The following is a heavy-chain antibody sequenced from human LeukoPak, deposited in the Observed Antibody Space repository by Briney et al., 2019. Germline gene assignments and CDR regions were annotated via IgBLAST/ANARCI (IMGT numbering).Heavy chain of an antibody. CDR2: IIPILGLA. CDR1: GGTFSSYA. J-gene: IGHJ4*02. CDR3: ARPSIAALYYFDY. Sequence: ASVKVSCKASGGTFSSYAISWVRQAPGQGLEWMGRIIPILGLANYAQKFQGRVTITADKSTSTAYMELSSLRSDDTAVYYCARPSIAALYYFDYWGQGTLVTVSS. D-gene: IGHD6-6*01. V-gene: IGHV1-69*04.